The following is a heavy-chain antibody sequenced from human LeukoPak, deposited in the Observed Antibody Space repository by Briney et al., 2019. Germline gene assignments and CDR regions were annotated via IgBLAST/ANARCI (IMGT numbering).Heavy chain of an antibody. CDR3: AKDRGLYRLGAFDI. CDR1: GFTFSSYA. CDR2: ISYDGSNK. V-gene: IGHV3-30*18. J-gene: IGHJ3*02. D-gene: IGHD3-10*01. Sequence: GGSLRLSCAASGFTFSSYAMSWVRQAPGKGLEWVAVISYDGSNKYYADSVKGRFTISRDNSKNTLYLQMNSLRAEDTAVYYCAKDRGLYRLGAFDIWGQGTMVTVSS.